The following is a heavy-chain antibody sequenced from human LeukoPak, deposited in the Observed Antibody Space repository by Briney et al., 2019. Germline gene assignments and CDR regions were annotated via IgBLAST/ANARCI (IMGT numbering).Heavy chain of an antibody. J-gene: IGHJ4*02. V-gene: IGHV3-30*18. CDR3: AKSYGVRYGDYGRSIDY. CDR1: GFTFSNHG. CDR2: LSYDGSDN. Sequence: HPGRSLRLSCAASGFTFSNHGMHWVRQAPGKGLEWVAVLSYDGSDNYYADAVKGRFTISRDNANKTLYLQMNSLRAEDTAVYYCAKSYGVRYGDYGRSIDYWGQGTLVTVSS. D-gene: IGHD4-17*01.